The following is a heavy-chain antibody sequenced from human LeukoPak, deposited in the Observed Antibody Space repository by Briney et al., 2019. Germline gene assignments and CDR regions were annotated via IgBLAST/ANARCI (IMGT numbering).Heavy chain of an antibody. CDR3: ARGGYTISSYIFDY. D-gene: IGHD3-16*02. CDR1: GGSINSYW. Sequence: SETLSLTCSVSGGSINSYWWTWVRQPAGKGLEFIGRIYTTGRTNYNPSLKSRVSMSADTSKNKFSLELRSVSAADTAVYFCARGGYTISSYIFDYWGQGALVTVSS. V-gene: IGHV4-4*07. CDR2: IYTTGRT. J-gene: IGHJ4*02.